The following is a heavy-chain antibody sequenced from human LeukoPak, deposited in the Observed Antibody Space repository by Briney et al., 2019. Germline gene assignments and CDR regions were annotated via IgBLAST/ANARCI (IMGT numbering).Heavy chain of an antibody. CDR3: CRGYATLPY. J-gene: IGHJ4*02. CDR1: GFTFADQP. V-gene: IGHV3-49*04. Sequence: GGSLRLSCSASGFTFADQPFTWVRQAPGKGLEWVAFIRTTDYGGTAEYATSVTGRFTVSRDDSKSMVYLQMDSLKSEDTAVYYCCRGYATLPYWGQGTLVTVSS. D-gene: IGHD5-12*01. CDR2: IRTTDYGGTA.